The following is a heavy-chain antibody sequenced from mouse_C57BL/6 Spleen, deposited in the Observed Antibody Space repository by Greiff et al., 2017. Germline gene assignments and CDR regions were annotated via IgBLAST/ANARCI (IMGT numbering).Heavy chain of an antibody. CDR1: GFTFSSYA. D-gene: IGHD2-4*01. V-gene: IGHV5-9-1*02. CDR3: TREGGFYDYEGFAY. Sequence: EVKLMESGEGLVKPGGSLKLSCAASGFTFSSYAMSWVRQTPEKRLEWVAYISSGGDYIYYADTVKGRFTISRDNARNTLYLQMSSLKSEDTAMYYCTREGGFYDYEGFAYWGQGTLVTVSA. J-gene: IGHJ3*01. CDR2: ISSGGDYI.